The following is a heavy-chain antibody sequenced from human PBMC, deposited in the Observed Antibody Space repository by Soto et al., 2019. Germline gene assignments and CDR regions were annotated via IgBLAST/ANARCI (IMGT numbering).Heavy chain of an antibody. CDR1: GGSISSSSYY. CDR2: IYYSGST. Sequence: QLQLQESGPGLVKPSETLSLTCTVSGGSISSSSYYWGWIRQPPGKGLEWIGSIYYSGSTYYNPSLKSRVTISVDTSKNQFSLKLSSVTAADTAVYYCARLTKPITIFGVVINSNWFDPWGQGTLVTVSS. J-gene: IGHJ5*02. V-gene: IGHV4-39*01. D-gene: IGHD3-3*01. CDR3: ARLTKPITIFGVVINSNWFDP.